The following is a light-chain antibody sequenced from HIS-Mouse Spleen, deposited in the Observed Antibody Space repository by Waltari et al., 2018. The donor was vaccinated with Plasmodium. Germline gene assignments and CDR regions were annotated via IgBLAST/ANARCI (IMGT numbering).Light chain of an antibody. V-gene: IGKV3-15*01. CDR1: QSVSSN. CDR2: GAS. CDR3: QQYNNWSFT. J-gene: IGKJ3*01. Sequence: EIVMTQSPATLSVSPGERATLSCRASQSVSSNVAWYQQKPGQAPRLRIYGASTRATGTPAMFSGSGSGTEFTLSNSSLQSEDFAVYYCQQYNNWSFTFGPGTKVDI.